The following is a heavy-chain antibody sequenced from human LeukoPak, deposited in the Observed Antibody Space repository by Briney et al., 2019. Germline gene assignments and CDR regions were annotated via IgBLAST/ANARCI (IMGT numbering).Heavy chain of an antibody. V-gene: IGHV1-18*01. J-gene: IGHJ6*03. CDR3: ARVGYGYGPDYYYYYYMDV. CDR1: GYTFTSYG. D-gene: IGHD5-18*01. Sequence: GASVKVSCKASGYTFTSYGISWVRQAPGQGLEWMGWISAYNGNTNYAQKLQGRVTMTTDTSTSTAYMELRSLRSEDTAVYYCARVGYGYGPDYYYYYYMDVWGKGTTVTVSS. CDR2: ISAYNGNT.